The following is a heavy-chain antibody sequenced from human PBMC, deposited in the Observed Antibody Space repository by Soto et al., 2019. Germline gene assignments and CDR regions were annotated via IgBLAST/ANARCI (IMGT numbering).Heavy chain of an antibody. Sequence: SENLSLTCTVSGGSISSGDYYWSWIRQPPGKGLEWIGYIYYSGSTFYNPSLKNRVTISLDTSKIQSSLKLSSVTAADTAVYYFVTEGGDNWFDPSCQATLATVSS. CDR2: IYYSGST. D-gene: IGHD3-16*01. CDR3: VTEGGDNWFDP. J-gene: IGHJ5*02. CDR1: GGSISSGDYY. V-gene: IGHV4-30-4*01.